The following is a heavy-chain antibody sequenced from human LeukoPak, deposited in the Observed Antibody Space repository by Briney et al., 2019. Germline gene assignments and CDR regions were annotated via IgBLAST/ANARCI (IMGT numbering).Heavy chain of an antibody. V-gene: IGHV3-33*01. CDR3: ARVGDHYGSGSYDYGYYYYYGMDV. J-gene: IGHJ6*02. CDR2: IWYDGSNK. Sequence: GGSLRLSCAASGFTFSSYGMHWVRQAPGKGLEWVAVIWYDGSNKYYADSVKGRFTISRDNSKNTLYLQMNSLRAEDTAVYYCARVGDHYGSGSYDYGYYYYYGMDVWGQGTTVTVSS. CDR1: GFTFSSYG. D-gene: IGHD3-10*01.